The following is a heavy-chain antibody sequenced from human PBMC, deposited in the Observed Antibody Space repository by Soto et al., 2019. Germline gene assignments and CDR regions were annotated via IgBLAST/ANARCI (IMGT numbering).Heavy chain of an antibody. D-gene: IGHD2-21*01. CDR2: IIPLMRTV. CDR1: GDTFSTYG. CDR3: ARDPVDLFGYLDV. J-gene: IGHJ6*02. Sequence: QVQLVQYGAEVKEPGSSVKVSCKASGDTFSTYGLTWVRQAPGQGLEWMGEIIPLMRTVNYAQKFQDRVTITGDRSTSTVYMALNSLRADDTAVYYCARDPVDLFGYLDVWGQGTTVTVSS. V-gene: IGHV1-69*06.